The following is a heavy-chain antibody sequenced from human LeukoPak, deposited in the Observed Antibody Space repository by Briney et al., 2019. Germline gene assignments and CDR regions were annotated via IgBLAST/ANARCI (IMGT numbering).Heavy chain of an antibody. V-gene: IGHV4-38-2*01. D-gene: IGHD2-15*01. J-gene: IGHJ4*02. CDR3: ARADIVVVVAATHFDY. CDR2: IYHSGST. CDR1: GYSISSGYY. Sequence: SETLSLTCAVSGYSISSGYYWGWIRQPPGKGLEWIGSIYHSGSTYYNPSLKGRVSISVDTFKNQFSLRLSSVTAADTAVYYCARADIVVVVAATHFDYWGQGTLVTVSS.